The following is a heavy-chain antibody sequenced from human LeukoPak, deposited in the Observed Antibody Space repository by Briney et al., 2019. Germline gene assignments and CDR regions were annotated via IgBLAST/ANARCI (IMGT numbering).Heavy chain of an antibody. CDR3: AREAREDIVVVPAATAEQRLFDY. J-gene: IGHJ4*02. CDR1: GYTFTSYA. Sequence: ASVKVSCKASGYTFTSYAMNWVRQAPGQGLEWMGWINTNTGNPTYAQGFTGRFVFSLDTSVSTAYLQISSLKAEDTAVYYCAREAREDIVVVPAATAEQRLFDYWGQGTLVTVSS. CDR2: INTNTGNP. D-gene: IGHD2-2*01. V-gene: IGHV7-4-1*02.